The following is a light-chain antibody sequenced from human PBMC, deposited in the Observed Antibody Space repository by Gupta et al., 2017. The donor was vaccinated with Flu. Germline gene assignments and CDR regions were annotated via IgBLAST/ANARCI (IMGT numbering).Light chain of an antibody. CDR2: LGS. CDR3: RQALQTPWT. V-gene: IGKV2-28*01. Sequence: DIVMTQSPLSLPVTPGEPASISCRSSQSLLHSHGNNYVDWYLQKPGQSPQLLIYLGSNRASGVPDRFSGGGSGTDFTLKISRVEAEDVGVYYCRQALQTPWTFGQGTKVEIK. CDR1: QSLLHSHGNNY. J-gene: IGKJ1*01.